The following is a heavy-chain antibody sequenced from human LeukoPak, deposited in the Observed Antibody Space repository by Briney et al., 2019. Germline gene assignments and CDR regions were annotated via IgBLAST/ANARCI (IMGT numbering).Heavy chain of an antibody. V-gene: IGHV3-30*02. D-gene: IGHD2-2*01. Sequence: GRSLRLSCEASGFTFSSYNMHWGRQAPGKGLWWGSFIQYDASNKYYADASKGRFTISRDNLENMMYLQMNSLRAEDTAIYYCANYPNQVVFFSWGPGTLVTVSS. CDR3: ANYPNQVVFFS. CDR1: GFTFSSYN. CDR2: IQYDASNK. J-gene: IGHJ5*02.